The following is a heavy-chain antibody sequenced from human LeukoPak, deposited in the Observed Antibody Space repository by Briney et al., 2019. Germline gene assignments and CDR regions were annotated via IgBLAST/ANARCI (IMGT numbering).Heavy chain of an antibody. V-gene: IGHV1-69*13. J-gene: IGHJ6*02. CDR2: IIPIFGTA. CDR3: ARDVQGVADV. CDR1: GGTFSSYA. Sequence: SVTVSCTASGGTFSSYAISWVRQAPGQGLEWMGGIIPIFGTANYAQKFQGRVTITADESTSTAYMELSSLRSEDTAVYYCARDVQGVADVWGQGTTVTVSS. D-gene: IGHD3-10*01.